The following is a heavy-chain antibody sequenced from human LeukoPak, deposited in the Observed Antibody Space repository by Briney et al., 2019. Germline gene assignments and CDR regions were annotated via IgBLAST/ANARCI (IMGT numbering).Heavy chain of an antibody. CDR1: GFTFSSYS. CDR2: ISSSSSTM. J-gene: IGHJ4*02. D-gene: IGHD3-10*01. V-gene: IGHV3-48*02. CDR3: ARAILPDGSGSCYFDY. Sequence: GGSLRLSCAASGFTFSSYSMNWVRQAPGKGLGWVSYISSSSSTMYYADSVKGRFTISRDNAKNSLYLQMNSLRDEDTAVYYCARAILPDGSGSCYFDYWGQGTLVTVSS.